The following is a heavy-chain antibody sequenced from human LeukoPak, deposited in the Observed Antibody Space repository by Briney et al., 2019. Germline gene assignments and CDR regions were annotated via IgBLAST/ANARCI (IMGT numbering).Heavy chain of an antibody. V-gene: IGHV3-74*01. CDR3: ARDYGSGGGYNWFDP. CDR1: GFTFSSYW. Sequence: TGGSLRLSCAASGFTFSSYWMHWVRQAPGKGLVWVSRINSDGSSTSYADSVKGRFTISRDNAKNTLYLQMNSLRAEDTAVYYCARDYGSGGGYNWFDPWGQGTLVTVSS. D-gene: IGHD3-10*01. J-gene: IGHJ5*02. CDR2: INSDGSST.